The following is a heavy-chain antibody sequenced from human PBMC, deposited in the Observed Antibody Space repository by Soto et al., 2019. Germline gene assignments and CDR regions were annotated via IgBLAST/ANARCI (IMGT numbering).Heavy chain of an antibody. Sequence: EVQLLESGGGLVQPGGSLRLSCAASGFTFSSYAMSWVRQAPGKGLEWVSAISGSGVSTYYADSVKGRFTISRDNSKNTLYLQINSLRAEDTAIYNCAKAPVGAYYYGMDVWGQGNTVTVSS. CDR2: ISGSGVST. CDR3: AKAPVGAYYYGMDV. J-gene: IGHJ6*02. CDR1: GFTFSSYA. V-gene: IGHV3-23*01. D-gene: IGHD3-16*01.